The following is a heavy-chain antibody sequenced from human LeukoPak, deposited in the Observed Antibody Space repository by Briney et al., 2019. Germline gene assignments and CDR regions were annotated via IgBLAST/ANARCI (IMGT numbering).Heavy chain of an antibody. Sequence: PSETLSLTCTVSGGSMTGYYWSWIRQPAGKGLEWIGRMYTSGSSNYNPSLKSRVTLSIDTPKKQFYLKLRSATAADTAVYYCATYRQQLAFDYWGEGTLITVSS. CDR2: MYTSGSS. D-gene: IGHD6-13*01. V-gene: IGHV4-4*07. CDR1: GGSMTGYY. CDR3: ATYRQQLAFDY. J-gene: IGHJ4*02.